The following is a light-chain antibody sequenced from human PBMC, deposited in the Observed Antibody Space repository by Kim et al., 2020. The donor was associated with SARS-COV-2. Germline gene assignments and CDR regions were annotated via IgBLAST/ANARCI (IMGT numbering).Light chain of an antibody. Sequence: EIVLTQSPGNLSLSPGERATLSCRASQSVSNNFLAWYQHKPGQAPRLLIYGVSIRATDTPDRFSGSGSGTDFTLTISRLQPEDFGVYYCQQFATSLSFGGGTKVDIK. V-gene: IGKV3-20*01. CDR1: QSVSNNF. CDR2: GVS. J-gene: IGKJ4*01. CDR3: QQFATSLS.